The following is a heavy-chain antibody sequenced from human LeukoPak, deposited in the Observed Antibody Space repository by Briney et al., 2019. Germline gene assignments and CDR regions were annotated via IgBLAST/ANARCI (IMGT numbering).Heavy chain of an antibody. Sequence: ASVKVSCKASGGTFSSYAISWVRQAPGQGLEWMGWINPNSGGTNYAQKFQGRVTMTRDTSISTAYMELSRLRSDDTAVYYCARAHWGSAFDIWGQGTMVTVSS. CDR3: ARAHWGSAFDI. J-gene: IGHJ3*02. CDR1: GGTFSSYA. V-gene: IGHV1-2*02. CDR2: INPNSGGT. D-gene: IGHD7-27*01.